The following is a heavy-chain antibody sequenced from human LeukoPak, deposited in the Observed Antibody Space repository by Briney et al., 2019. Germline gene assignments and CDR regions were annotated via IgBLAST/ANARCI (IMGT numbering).Heavy chain of an antibody. CDR2: IYIGGST. V-gene: IGHV3-53*01. CDR1: GLTVTNTY. D-gene: IGHD1-26*01. CDR3: ARCKIGSHFDY. Sequence: GGSLRLSCAASGLTVTNTYMSWVRQAPGKGLEWVADIYIGGSTYYAESVEGRLTISRDRSENTAYLQMTSLRVEDTAVYYCARCKIGSHFDYWGQGTLVTVSS. J-gene: IGHJ4*02.